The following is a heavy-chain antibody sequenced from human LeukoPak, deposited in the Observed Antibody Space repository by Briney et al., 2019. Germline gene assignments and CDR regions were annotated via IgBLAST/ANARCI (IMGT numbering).Heavy chain of an antibody. CDR3: ARALYYYDSTEIDYYMDV. CDR1: GGSISSYY. CDR2: IYYSGST. J-gene: IGHJ6*03. Sequence: SETLSLTCTVSGGSISSYYWSWIRQPPGKGLEWIGYIYYSGSTNYNPSLKSRVTISVDTSKNQFSLKLSSVTAADTAVYYCARALYYYDSTEIDYYMDVWGKGTTVTVSS. D-gene: IGHD3-22*01. V-gene: IGHV4-59*12.